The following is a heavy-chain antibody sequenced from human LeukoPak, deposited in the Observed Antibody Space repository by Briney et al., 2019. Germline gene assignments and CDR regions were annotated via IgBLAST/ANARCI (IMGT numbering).Heavy chain of an antibody. Sequence: GGSLRLSCAASGFTVSSNYMSWVRPAPGKGLEWGSVIYSGGSTYYADSVKGRFTISRHNSKNTLYLQMYSLRAEDTAVYYCARGYYDILTGYYTNDAFDIWGQGTMVTVSS. CDR1: GFTVSSNY. CDR2: IYSGGST. D-gene: IGHD3-9*01. J-gene: IGHJ3*02. CDR3: ARGYYDILTGYYTNDAFDI. V-gene: IGHV3-53*04.